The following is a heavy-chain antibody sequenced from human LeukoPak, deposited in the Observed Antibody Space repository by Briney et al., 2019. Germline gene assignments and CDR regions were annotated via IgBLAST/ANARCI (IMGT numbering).Heavy chain of an antibody. CDR2: ISSSGGNK. V-gene: IGHV3-11*01. CDR3: ASRGQWLVPGID. J-gene: IGHJ4*02. CDR1: GFSFSDYF. D-gene: IGHD6-19*01. Sequence: PGGSLRLSCAASGFSFSDYFMSWLRQAPGKGLEWVSYISSSGGNKYYADSVEGRFTISRDNAKNSLYLQMDSLRAEDTAVYYCASRGQWLVPGIDWGQGTLVTVSS.